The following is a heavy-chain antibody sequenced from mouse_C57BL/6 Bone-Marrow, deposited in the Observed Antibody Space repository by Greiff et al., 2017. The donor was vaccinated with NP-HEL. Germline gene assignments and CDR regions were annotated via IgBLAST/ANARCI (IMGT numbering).Heavy chain of an antibody. Sequence: EVKLVESGPGLVKPSQSLSLTCSVTGYSITSGYYWNWIRQFPGNKLEWMGYISYDGSNNYNPSLKNRISITRDTSKNQFFLKLNSVTTEDTATYYCAREGDYYGRYYFDYWGQGTTLTVSS. D-gene: IGHD1-1*01. J-gene: IGHJ2*01. CDR1: GYSITSGYY. CDR2: ISYDGSN. CDR3: AREGDYYGRYYFDY. V-gene: IGHV3-6*01.